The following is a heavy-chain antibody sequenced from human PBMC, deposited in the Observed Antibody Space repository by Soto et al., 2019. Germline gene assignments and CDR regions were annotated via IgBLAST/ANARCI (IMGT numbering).Heavy chain of an antibody. Sequence: QVQLQESGPELLKPSQTLSLTCTVSGDSITRGGYYWSWIRQHPGKGLEWIGFIYYSGITYYKPSLKSRLTISLDPSKNQFYLKLTSMTAADTAVYYCARRAKFGEFGADRFYPWGQGTLVTVSS. CDR3: ARRAKFGEFGADRFYP. CDR1: GDSITRGGYY. CDR2: IYYSGIT. J-gene: IGHJ5*02. V-gene: IGHV4-31*03. D-gene: IGHD3-10*01.